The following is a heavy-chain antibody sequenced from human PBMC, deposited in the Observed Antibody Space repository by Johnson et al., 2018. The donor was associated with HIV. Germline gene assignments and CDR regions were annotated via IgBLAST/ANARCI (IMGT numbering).Heavy chain of an antibody. D-gene: IGHD2-21*02. Sequence: VQLVESGGGVVRPGGSLRLSCAASGFTFNDHGMSWVRQVPGKGLEWVSGINWNGGNTGYVDSVKGRFPISRDNAKNSLFLQMNSLRVEDTALYHCARDVIVGGGGGDCYSTHWGQGTMVTVSS. J-gene: IGHJ3*01. V-gene: IGHV3-20*01. CDR1: GFTFNDHG. CDR2: INWNGGNT. CDR3: ARDVIVGGGGGDCYSTH.